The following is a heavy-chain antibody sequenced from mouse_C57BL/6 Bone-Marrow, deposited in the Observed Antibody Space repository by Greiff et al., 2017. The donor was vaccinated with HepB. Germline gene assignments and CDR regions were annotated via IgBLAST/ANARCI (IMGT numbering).Heavy chain of an antibody. Sequence: DVKLVESGGGLVQPGGSLKLSCAASGFTFSDYGMAWVRQAPRKGPEWVAFISNLAYSIYYADTVTGRFTISRENAKNTLYLEMSSLRSEDTAMYYCARLHYYGSSFYWYFDVWGTWTTVTVSS. CDR1: GFTFSDYG. CDR2: ISNLAYSI. D-gene: IGHD1-1*01. CDR3: ARLHYYGSSFYWYFDV. V-gene: IGHV5-15*01. J-gene: IGHJ1*03.